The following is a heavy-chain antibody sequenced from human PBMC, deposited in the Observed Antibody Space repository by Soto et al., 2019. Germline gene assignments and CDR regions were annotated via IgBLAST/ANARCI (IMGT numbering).Heavy chain of an antibody. CDR2: ISYDGSNK. D-gene: IGHD4-17*01. J-gene: IGHJ4*02. Sequence: GGSLRLSCAASGFTFSSYAMHWVRQAPGKWLEWVAVISYDGSNKYYADSVKGRFTISRDNSKNTLYLQMNSLRAEDTAVYYCARVPQRRTVTTRGSFDYWGQGXLVTVYS. V-gene: IGHV3-30-3*01. CDR3: ARVPQRRTVTTRGSFDY. CDR1: GFTFSSYA.